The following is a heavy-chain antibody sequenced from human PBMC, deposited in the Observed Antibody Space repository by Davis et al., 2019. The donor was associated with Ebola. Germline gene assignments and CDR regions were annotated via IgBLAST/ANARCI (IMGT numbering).Heavy chain of an antibody. Sequence: GGSLRLSCTASGFTFGDYAMSWVRQAPGKGLEWVGFIRSKAYGGATQYAASVKGRFIISRDDSKSIAYLQMNSLKTEDTAVYYCTRSYDSSGYYPGYFQHWGQGTLVTVSS. V-gene: IGHV3-49*04. J-gene: IGHJ1*01. CDR1: GFTFGDYA. D-gene: IGHD3-22*01. CDR3: TRSYDSSGYYPGYFQH. CDR2: IRSKAYGGAT.